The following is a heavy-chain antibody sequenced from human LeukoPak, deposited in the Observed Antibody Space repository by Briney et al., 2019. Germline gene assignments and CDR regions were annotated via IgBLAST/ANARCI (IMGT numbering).Heavy chain of an antibody. J-gene: IGHJ5*02. CDR1: GGSISSYY. CDR3: ARGDQLLWDNWFDP. CDR2: IYYSGGT. D-gene: IGHD2-2*01. V-gene: IGHV4-59*01. Sequence: SETLSHTCTVSGGSISSYYWSWIRQPPGKGLEWIGYIYYSGGTNYNPSLKSRVTISVDTSKNQFSLKLSSVTAADTAVYYCARGDQLLWDNWFDPWGQGTLVTVSS.